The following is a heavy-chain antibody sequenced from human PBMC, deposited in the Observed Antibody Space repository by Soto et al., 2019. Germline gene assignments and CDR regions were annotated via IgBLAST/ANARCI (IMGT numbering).Heavy chain of an antibody. CDR1: GFTFISYW. D-gene: IGHD2-15*01. V-gene: IGHV3-7*01. CDR3: ARYFYCIAGSCYYFVY. CDR2: IKQDGSEI. J-gene: IGHJ4*02. Sequence: PGGSLRLSCAASGFTFISYWMSWVLQAPGKGPEWVANIKQDGSEIYYVDSEKGRFTISRDNAKNSLYLQMNNLRAEDTAVYYCARYFYCIAGSCYYFVYWCQGSLVSVFS.